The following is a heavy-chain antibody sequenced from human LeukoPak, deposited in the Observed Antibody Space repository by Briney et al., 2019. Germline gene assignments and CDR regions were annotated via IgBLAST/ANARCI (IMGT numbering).Heavy chain of an antibody. V-gene: IGHV1-2*02. CDR1: GYTVTGYY. CDR3: TRDHQLPLLGWFDP. J-gene: IGHJ5*02. D-gene: IGHD2-2*01. CDR2: MNPNSGGT. Sequence: ASVKVSCKASGYTVTGYYIHWVRQAPGQGLEWMGWMNPNSGGTNYAQKFQGRVTMTRDTSISTAYMELSRLRSDDTAVYYCTRDHQLPLLGWFDPWGQGTLVTVSS.